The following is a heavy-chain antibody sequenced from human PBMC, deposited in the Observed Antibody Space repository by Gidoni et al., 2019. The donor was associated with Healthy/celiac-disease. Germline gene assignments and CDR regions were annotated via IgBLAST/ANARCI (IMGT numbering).Heavy chain of an antibody. J-gene: IGHJ4*02. CDR3: ARDSIGNGFDY. CDR2: IYYSGSP. D-gene: IGHD1-1*01. CDR1: GCSVSSGSYY. Sequence: QVQLQESGPGLVKPSATLSLTCPVSGCSVSSGSYYWRWIRQPPGKGLEWIGYIYYSGSPNYNPSLKSRVTRSVDTSKNQCSLKLSSVTAADTAVYYCARDSIGNGFDYWGQGTLVTVSS. V-gene: IGHV4-61*01.